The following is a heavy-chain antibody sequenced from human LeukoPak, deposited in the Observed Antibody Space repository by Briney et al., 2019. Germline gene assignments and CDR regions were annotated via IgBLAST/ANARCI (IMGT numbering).Heavy chain of an antibody. CDR2: IYTSGST. D-gene: IGHD3-22*01. Sequence: PSETLSLTCPVSGGSISSGSYYWRWIRQPAGKGLEWIGRIYTSGSTNYNPSLKSRVTPSVDTFKKQCFLKLSSVTAAETAGYYRAREGLYSYDTHGHWYFDLWGRGTLVTVSS. CDR3: AREGLYSYDTHGHWYFDL. V-gene: IGHV4-61*02. J-gene: IGHJ2*01. CDR1: GGSISSGSYY.